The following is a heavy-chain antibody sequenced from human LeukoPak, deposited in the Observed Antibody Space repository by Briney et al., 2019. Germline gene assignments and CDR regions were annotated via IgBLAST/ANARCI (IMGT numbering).Heavy chain of an antibody. CDR3: AKNGKYYFDY. CDR1: GFTFSSYA. V-gene: IGHV3-30-3*02. Sequence: PGGSLRLSCAASGFTFSSYAMHWVRQAPGKGLEWVAVISYDGSNKYYADSVKGRFTISRDNSKNTLYLQMNSLRAEDTAVYYCAKNGKYYFDYWGQGTLLTVSS. J-gene: IGHJ4*02. CDR2: ISYDGSNK.